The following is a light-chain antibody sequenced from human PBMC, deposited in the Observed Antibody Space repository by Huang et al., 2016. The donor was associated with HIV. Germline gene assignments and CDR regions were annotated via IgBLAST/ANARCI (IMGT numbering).Light chain of an antibody. V-gene: IGKV3-20*01. Sequence: EIVLTQSPGTLSLSPGERATLSCRANQTVTRRSLAWYQQRPGQAPRLLLSGASSRATGIPDRFSGSGSGTDFALTISGLEPEDFVIYYCHQYGRSPPTFGRGTKLEIK. CDR2: GAS. J-gene: IGKJ2*01. CDR3: HQYGRSPPT. CDR1: QTVTRRS.